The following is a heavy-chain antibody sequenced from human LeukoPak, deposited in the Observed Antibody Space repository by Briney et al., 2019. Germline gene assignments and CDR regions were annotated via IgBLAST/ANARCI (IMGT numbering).Heavy chain of an antibody. D-gene: IGHD6-13*01. CDR2: IQYSGTT. CDR3: ARDRAASTLDF. CDR1: SGSIIGYY. V-gene: IGHV4-59*01. J-gene: IGHJ4*02. Sequence: PSETLSLTCTVSSGSIIGYYWAWIRQPPGKGLEWIGYIQYSGTTEYNPSLASRATISVDTAKDQFSLNLRSVTAADTAVYYCARDRAASTLDFWGQGTLVTVSS.